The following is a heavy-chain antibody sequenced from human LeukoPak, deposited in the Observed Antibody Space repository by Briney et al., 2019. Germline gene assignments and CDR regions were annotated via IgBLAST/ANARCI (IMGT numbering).Heavy chain of an antibody. CDR3: SIAVESGLDD. D-gene: IGHD3-16*02. Sequence: ASVKVSCKASGYIFTTYYVHWVRQDPAQGLEWMGFINPSGGSTSYAQNFQGRVTMTSVTSTSTVYMELSSLRSDDTAVYHCSIAVESGLDDCVQGTLDSVSS. J-gene: IGHJ4*02. CDR2: INPSGGST. V-gene: IGHV1-46*01. CDR1: GYIFTTYY.